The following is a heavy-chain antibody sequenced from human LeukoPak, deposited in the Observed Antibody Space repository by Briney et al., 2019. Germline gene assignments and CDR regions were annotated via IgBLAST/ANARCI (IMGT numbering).Heavy chain of an antibody. V-gene: IGHV4-39*01. CDR1: GGSISSSSYH. D-gene: IGHD3-10*01. Sequence: PSETLSLTCTVSGGSISSSSYHWGWIRQPPGKGLEWIGTIYYRGSTYYNPSLKSRVTISVDTSKNQFSLELSSVTAADTAVYYCASITMVRGSDYWGQGTLVTVSS. CDR3: ASITMVRGSDY. CDR2: IYYRGST. J-gene: IGHJ4*02.